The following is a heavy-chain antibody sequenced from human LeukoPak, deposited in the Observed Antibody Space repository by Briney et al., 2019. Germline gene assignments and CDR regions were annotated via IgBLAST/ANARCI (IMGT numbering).Heavy chain of an antibody. J-gene: IGHJ5*02. CDR2: INPSGGST. CDR3: AREAGSYLLDP. D-gene: IGHD3-10*01. CDR1: GCTFTSYY. Sequence: GASVKVSCKASGCTFTSYYMHWVRQAPGQGLEWMGIINPSGGSTSYAQKFQGRVTMTRDTSTSTVYMELSSLRSEDTAVYYCAREAGSYLLDPWGQGTLVTVSS. V-gene: IGHV1-46*01.